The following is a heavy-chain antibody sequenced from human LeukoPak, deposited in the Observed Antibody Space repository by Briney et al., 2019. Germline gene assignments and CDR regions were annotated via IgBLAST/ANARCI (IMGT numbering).Heavy chain of an antibody. Sequence: GGSLRLSCAASGFTFSTAWMSWVRQAPGKGLEWVGRIKSKTDGGTTDYAAPVKGRFTISRDDSKNTLYLQMNSLKTEDTAVYYCTTFHYDILTAFDYWGQGTLVTVSS. CDR3: TTFHYDILTAFDY. CDR1: GFTFSTAW. D-gene: IGHD3-9*01. V-gene: IGHV3-15*01. J-gene: IGHJ4*02. CDR2: IKSKTDGGTT.